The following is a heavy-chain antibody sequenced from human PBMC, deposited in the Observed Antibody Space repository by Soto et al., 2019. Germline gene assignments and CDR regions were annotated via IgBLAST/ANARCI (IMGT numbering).Heavy chain of an antibody. D-gene: IGHD4-17*01. CDR2: INPNSGGT. Sequence: QVQLVQSGAEVKKPGASVKVSCKASGYTFTGYYMHWVRQAPGQGLEWMGWINPNSGGTNYVQKFQGWVTMTRDTSISTAYMELSRLRSDDTAVYYCARGRPEDDYGDYFYFDYWGQGTLVTVSS. V-gene: IGHV1-2*04. CDR1: GYTFTGYY. J-gene: IGHJ4*02. CDR3: ARGRPEDDYGDYFYFDY.